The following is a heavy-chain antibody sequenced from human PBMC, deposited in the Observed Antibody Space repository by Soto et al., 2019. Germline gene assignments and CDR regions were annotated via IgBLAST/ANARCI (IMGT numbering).Heavy chain of an antibody. CDR1: GFTFSSYG. Sequence: QVQLVESGGGVVQPGRSLRLSCAASGFTFSSYGMHWVRQAPGKGLEWVAVISYDGSNKYYADSVKGRFTISSDNSKNTLYLQMNSLRAEDTAVYYCAKLSADDSYSLDYGGQGTLVTVSS. D-gene: IGHD3-22*01. CDR3: AKLSADDSYSLDY. V-gene: IGHV3-30*18. CDR2: ISYDGSNK. J-gene: IGHJ4*02.